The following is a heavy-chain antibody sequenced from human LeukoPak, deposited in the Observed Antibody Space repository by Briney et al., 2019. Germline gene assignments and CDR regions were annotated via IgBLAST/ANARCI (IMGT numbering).Heavy chain of an antibody. J-gene: IGHJ4*02. V-gene: IGHV4-39*07. Sequence: PSETLSLTCSVSGDSLSSTGHFWVWIRQPPGKGLEWIGEINHSGSTNYNPSLKSRLTISVDTSKNQFSLKLSSVTAADTAVYYCARAIAVAGRRGDFDYWGQGTLVTVSS. CDR2: INHSGST. CDR3: ARAIAVAGRRGDFDY. D-gene: IGHD6-19*01. CDR1: GDSLSSTGHF.